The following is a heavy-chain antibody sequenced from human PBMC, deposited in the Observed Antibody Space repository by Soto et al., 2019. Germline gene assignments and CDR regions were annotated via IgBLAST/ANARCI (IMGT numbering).Heavy chain of an antibody. CDR3: ARRRGTHSNYSSVMAV. CDR2: ISYDGSHK. CDR1: GFTFRNYG. V-gene: IGHV3-30*03. J-gene: IGHJ6*04. Sequence: QVELVESGGGVVQPGRSLRLSCAASGFTFRNYGMHWVRQAPGKGLVWVTVISYDGSHKYYADSVKGRFTISRDNSKNTVKLKMNSLRDEDTAVYYCARRRGTHSNYSSVMAVWGKGPTVPVSS. D-gene: IGHD4-4*01.